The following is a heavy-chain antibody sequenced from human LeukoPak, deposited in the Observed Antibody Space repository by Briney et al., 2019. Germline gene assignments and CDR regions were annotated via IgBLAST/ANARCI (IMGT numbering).Heavy chain of an antibody. CDR3: AREVPRIAVAGSDY. CDR2: IYYSGST. Sequence: SETLSVTCTVSGGSLSSYYWGWIRQPPGKGMECIGSIYYSGSTYYNPSLKSRVTISVDTSKNQFSLKLSSVTAADTAVYYCAREVPRIAVAGSDYWGQGTLVTVSS. V-gene: IGHV4-39*02. CDR1: GGSLSSYY. J-gene: IGHJ4*02. D-gene: IGHD6-19*01.